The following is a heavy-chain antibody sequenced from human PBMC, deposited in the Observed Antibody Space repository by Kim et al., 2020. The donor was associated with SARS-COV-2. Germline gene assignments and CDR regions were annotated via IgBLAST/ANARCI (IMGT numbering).Heavy chain of an antibody. CDR3: ASGRSGGMAV. Sequence: SETLSLTCAVDAGAIRSSYGRWIRQPPGKGLEWIGYIYYSGSTNYHPSLKSRVTISVDTSKNQFSLKLSSVTAADTAVYYCASGRSGGMAVWGQGTTVTV. D-gene: IGHD1-1*01. CDR2: IYYSGST. V-gene: IGHV4-59*01. J-gene: IGHJ6*02. CDR1: AGAIRSSY.